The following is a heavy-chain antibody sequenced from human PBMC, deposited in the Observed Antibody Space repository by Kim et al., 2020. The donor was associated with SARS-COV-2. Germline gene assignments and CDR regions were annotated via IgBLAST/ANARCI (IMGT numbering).Heavy chain of an antibody. CDR2: T. CDR3: AREDSSGCGVDP. Sequence: TNYNPSLKSRVTISVDTSKNQFSLKLRSVTAADTAVYYCAREDSSGCGVDPWGQGTLVTVSS. D-gene: IGHD6-19*01. V-gene: IGHV4-34*01. J-gene: IGHJ5*02.